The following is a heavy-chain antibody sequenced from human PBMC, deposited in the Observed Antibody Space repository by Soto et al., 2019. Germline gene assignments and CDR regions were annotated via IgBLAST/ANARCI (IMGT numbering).Heavy chain of an antibody. D-gene: IGHD3-22*01. J-gene: IGHJ4*02. CDR3: ARVRRYYDSSGFDF. Sequence: GSLILSFVASGFTFSDYYMSWIRQAPGKGLVWVSHISTGGSTIEYADSVKGRFTISRDNAKNSVYLQMKSLRAEDTAVYYCARVRRYYDSSGFDFWGQGTLVTVSS. CDR2: ISTGGSTI. V-gene: IGHV3-11*01. CDR1: GFTFSDYY.